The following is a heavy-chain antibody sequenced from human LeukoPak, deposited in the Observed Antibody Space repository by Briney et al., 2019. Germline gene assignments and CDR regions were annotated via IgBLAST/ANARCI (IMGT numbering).Heavy chain of an antibody. CDR1: GFTFSIYD. D-gene: IGHD4-17*01. CDR3: AQDPNGDYIGAFDF. V-gene: IGHV3-23*01. CDR2: ITRGVGST. J-gene: IGHJ3*01. Sequence: GGSLRLSCAASGFTFSIYDLSWVRQAPGKGLECVSAITRGVGSTYYADSVKGRFTISRDNSKNTLYLQMNSLRDEDTAVYYCAQDPNGDYIGAFDFWGQGTMVTVSS.